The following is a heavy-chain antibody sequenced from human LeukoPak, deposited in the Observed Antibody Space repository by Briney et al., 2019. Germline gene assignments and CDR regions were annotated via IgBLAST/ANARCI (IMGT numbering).Heavy chain of an antibody. V-gene: IGHV1-2*02. Sequence: GASVKVSCKASGYTFTGYYMHWVRQAPGQGLEWMGWINPNSGGTNYAQKFQGRVTMTRDTSISTASMELSRLRSDDTAVYYCAREEAYCGGDCYSVGNWFDPWGQGTLVTVSS. CDR3: AREEAYCGGDCYSVGNWFDP. J-gene: IGHJ5*02. D-gene: IGHD2-21*02. CDR2: INPNSGGT. CDR1: GYTFTGYY.